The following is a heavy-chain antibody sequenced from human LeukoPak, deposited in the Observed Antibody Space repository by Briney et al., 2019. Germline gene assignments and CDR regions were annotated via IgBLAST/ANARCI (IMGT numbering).Heavy chain of an antibody. CDR2: INAGNGNT. Sequence: GASVKVSCKASGYTFTSYAMHWVRQAPGQRLEWMGWINAGNGNTKYSQKFQGRVTITRDTSASTAYMELSSLRSEDTAVYYCARDRLDYDILTGYHYYFDYWGQGTLVTVSS. D-gene: IGHD3-9*01. V-gene: IGHV1-3*01. CDR3: ARDRLDYDILTGYHYYFDY. CDR1: GYTFTSYA. J-gene: IGHJ4*02.